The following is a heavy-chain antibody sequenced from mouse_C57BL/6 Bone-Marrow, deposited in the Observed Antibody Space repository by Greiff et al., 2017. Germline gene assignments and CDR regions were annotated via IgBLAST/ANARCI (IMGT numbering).Heavy chain of an antibody. CDR2: IHPNSGST. CDR1: GYTFTSYW. J-gene: IGHJ1*03. Sequence: QVQLQQPGAELVKPGASVKLSCKASGYTFTSYWMHWVKQRPGQGLEWIGMIHPNSGSTNYNEKFKSKATLTVDKSSSTAYMQLSSLTSEDSAVYYCAIGGLGMGWYFDVWGTGTTVTVSS. CDR3: AIGGLGMGWYFDV. V-gene: IGHV1-64*01. D-gene: IGHD3-3*01.